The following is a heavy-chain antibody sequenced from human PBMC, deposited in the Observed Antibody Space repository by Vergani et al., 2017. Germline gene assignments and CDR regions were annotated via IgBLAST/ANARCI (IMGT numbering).Heavy chain of an antibody. Sequence: EVQLVESGGGVVRPGGSLRLPCVASGFTFDDYGMSWVRQAPGKGLDWVSTISSVGGSTYYADSVKGPFTISRDNTKNTLSLQMNSLTAEDTAIYYCAGPQWTSDYYYGGFDYWGQGILVTVSS. J-gene: IGHJ4*02. V-gene: IGHV3-23*04. CDR1: GFTFDDYG. CDR2: ISSVGGST. CDR3: AGPQWTSDYYYGGFDY. D-gene: IGHD3-22*01.